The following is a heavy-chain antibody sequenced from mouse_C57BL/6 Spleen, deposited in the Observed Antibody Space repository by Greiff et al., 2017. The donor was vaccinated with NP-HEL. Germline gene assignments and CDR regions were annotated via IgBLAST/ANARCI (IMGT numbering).Heavy chain of an antibody. J-gene: IGHJ4*01. D-gene: IGHD2-4*01. CDR2: IYPGDGDT. Sequence: QVQLKESGPELVKPGASVKISCKASGYAFSSSWMNWVKQRPGKGLEWIGRIYPGDGDTNYNGKFKGKATLTADKSSSTAYMQLSSLTSEDSAVYFCARAYDYDDAMDYWGQGTSVTVSS. CDR3: ARAYDYDDAMDY. CDR1: GYAFSSSW. V-gene: IGHV1-82*01.